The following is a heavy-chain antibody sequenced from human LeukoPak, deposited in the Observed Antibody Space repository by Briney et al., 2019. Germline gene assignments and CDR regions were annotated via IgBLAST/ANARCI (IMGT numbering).Heavy chain of an antibody. J-gene: IGHJ4*02. V-gene: IGHV3-53*01. D-gene: IGHD2-15*01. CDR2: IYSGGGT. CDR3: ARSTVGYAATDFDY. CDR1: GFTVSSNY. Sequence: GGSLRLSCAASGFTVSSNYMSWVRQAPGKGLEWVSVIYSGGGTYYAVSVKGRLTISRDNSKNTLYLQMNSLRAEDTAVYYCARSTVGYAATDFDYWGQGTLVTVSS.